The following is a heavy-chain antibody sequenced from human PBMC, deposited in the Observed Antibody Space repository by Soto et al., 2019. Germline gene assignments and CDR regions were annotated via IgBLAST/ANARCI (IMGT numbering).Heavy chain of an antibody. CDR1: GFIFSNYG. J-gene: IGHJ4*02. Sequence: GGSLRLSCAGSGFIFSNYGMHWVRQAPGKGLEWVAFISYDGGETFYADSVKGRFTIPRDNSKSTVFLHMNSLKKEDTAVYYCAITSVADASFDYWGQGTLVTVSS. V-gene: IGHV3-30*03. D-gene: IGHD5-12*01. CDR3: AITSVADASFDY. CDR2: ISYDGGET.